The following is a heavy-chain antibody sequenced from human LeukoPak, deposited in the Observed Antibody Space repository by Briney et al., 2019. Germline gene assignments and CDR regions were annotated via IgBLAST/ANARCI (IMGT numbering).Heavy chain of an antibody. Sequence: ASVQVSCKASGYTFTGYYMHWVRQAPGQGLEWIGWINPNSGGTNYAQKFQGRVTMTRDTSISSAYMELSRLRSDDTAVYYCARGRYGDYASYYFDYWGQGTPVTVSS. D-gene: IGHD4-17*01. V-gene: IGHV1-2*02. J-gene: IGHJ4*02. CDR2: INPNSGGT. CDR1: GYTFTGYY. CDR3: ARGRYGDYASYYFDY.